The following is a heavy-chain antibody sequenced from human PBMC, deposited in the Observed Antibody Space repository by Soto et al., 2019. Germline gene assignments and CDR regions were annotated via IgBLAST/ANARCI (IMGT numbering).Heavy chain of an antibody. Sequence: EVQLVESGGGLVKPGRSLRLSCAASGFTFSSYSMNWVRQAPGKGLEWVSYISNGSSNIYYADSVKGRFTISRDNAKNSLYLQMNRLRAEETAVYYCARDPGQAAFRGFDYWGQGTPVTVSS. CDR2: ISNGSSNI. CDR3: ARDPGQAAFRGFDY. CDR1: GFTFSSYS. V-gene: IGHV3-48*01. J-gene: IGHJ4*02. D-gene: IGHD2-15*01.